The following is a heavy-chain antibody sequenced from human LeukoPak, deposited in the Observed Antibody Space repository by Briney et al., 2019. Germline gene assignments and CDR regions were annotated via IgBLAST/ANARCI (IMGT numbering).Heavy chain of an antibody. Sequence: SETLSLTCTVSGGSISSYYWNWIRQPPGKGLEWIGYIYYSGSTNYNPSLKSRVTISVDTSKNQFSLKLSSVTAADTAVYYCARGADSSGYYSILYFDYWGQGTLVTVSS. D-gene: IGHD3-22*01. CDR2: IYYSGST. CDR3: ARGADSSGYYSILYFDY. CDR1: GGSISSYY. J-gene: IGHJ4*02. V-gene: IGHV4-59*01.